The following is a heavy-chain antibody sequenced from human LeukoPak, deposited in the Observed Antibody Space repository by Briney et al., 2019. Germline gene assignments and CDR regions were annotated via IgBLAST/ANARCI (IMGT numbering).Heavy chain of an antibody. D-gene: IGHD3-10*02. J-gene: IGHJ5*02. Sequence: SETLSLTCAVSGYSISSGYYWGWIRQPPGKGLEWIGSIYHSGSTYHNPSLKSRVTISVDTSKNQFSLKLSSVTAADTAVYYCARDCVRGWFDPWGQGTLVTVSS. CDR1: GYSISSGYY. CDR3: ARDCVRGWFDP. V-gene: IGHV4-38-2*02. CDR2: IYHSGST.